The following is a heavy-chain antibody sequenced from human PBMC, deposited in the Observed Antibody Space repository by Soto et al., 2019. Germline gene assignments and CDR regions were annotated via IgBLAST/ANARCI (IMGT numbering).Heavy chain of an antibody. CDR1: GGSISSGGYY. Sequence: SETLSLTCTVSGGSISSGGYYWSWIRQHPGKGLEWIGYIYYSGNTYYNPSLKSRVTISVDTSKNQFSLKLSSVTAADTAVYYCARDSSGSSPTFDYWGQATLVTVSS. V-gene: IGHV4-31*03. J-gene: IGHJ4*02. CDR2: IYYSGNT. CDR3: ARDSSGSSPTFDY. D-gene: IGHD1-26*01.